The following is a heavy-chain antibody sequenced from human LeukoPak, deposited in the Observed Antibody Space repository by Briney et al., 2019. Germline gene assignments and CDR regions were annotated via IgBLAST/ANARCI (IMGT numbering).Heavy chain of an antibody. Sequence: GGSLRLSCAASGFTFSSYAMSWVRQAPGKGLEWVSAISGSGGNTYYADSVKGRFTISRDNSKNTLYLQMNSLRAEDTAVYYCAKDPIVVVPAVPNWFDPWGQGTLVTVSS. V-gene: IGHV3-23*01. D-gene: IGHD2-2*01. CDR1: GFTFSSYA. CDR2: ISGSGGNT. CDR3: AKDPIVVVPAVPNWFDP. J-gene: IGHJ5*02.